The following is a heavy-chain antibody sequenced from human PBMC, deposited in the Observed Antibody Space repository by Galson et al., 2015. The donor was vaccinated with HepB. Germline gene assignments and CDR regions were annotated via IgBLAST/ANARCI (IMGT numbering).Heavy chain of an antibody. V-gene: IGHV3-33*01. CDR1: GFNFKNYG. J-gene: IGHJ6*02. CDR3: ARELVAVFLAHSYAMDV. Sequence: SLRLSCAASGFNFKNYGIHWVRQAPGKGPEWVALIWYDGRNTYYVDSVKGRFTISRDNSKNTVYLQMNSLGAEDTAAYYCARELVAVFLAHSYAMDVWGQGTAVIVSS. D-gene: IGHD2-15*01. CDR2: IWYDGRNT.